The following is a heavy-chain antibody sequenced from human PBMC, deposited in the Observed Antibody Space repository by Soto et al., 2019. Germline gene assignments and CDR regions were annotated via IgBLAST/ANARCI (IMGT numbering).Heavy chain of an antibody. CDR1: GGSISSYY. V-gene: IGHV4-4*07. Sequence: SETLSLTCTVSGGSISSYYWSWIRQPAGKGLEWIGRIYTSGSTNYNPSLKSRVTMSVDTSKNQFSLKLSSVTAADTAVYYCARDINMVRGLHHRKPIAGYGMDVWGQGTTVTVSS. CDR3: ARDINMVRGLHHRKPIAGYGMDV. CDR2: IYTSGST. J-gene: IGHJ6*02. D-gene: IGHD3-10*01.